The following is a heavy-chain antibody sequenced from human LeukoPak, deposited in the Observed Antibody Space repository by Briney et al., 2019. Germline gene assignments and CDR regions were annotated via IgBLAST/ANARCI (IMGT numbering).Heavy chain of an antibody. CDR2: IVPILGIA. CDR3: ARDDYYDSSGYQTD. D-gene: IGHD3-22*01. V-gene: IGHV1-69*04. J-gene: IGHJ4*02. Sequence: RRASVKVSCKASGGTFSSCAISWVRQAPGQGLEWMGRIVPILGIANYAQKFQGRVTITADKSTSTAYMELSSLRSEDTAVYYCARDDYYDSSGYQTDWGQGTLVTVSS. CDR1: GGTFSSCA.